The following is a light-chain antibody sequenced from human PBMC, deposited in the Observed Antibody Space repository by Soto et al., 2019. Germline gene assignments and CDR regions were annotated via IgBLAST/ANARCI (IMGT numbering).Light chain of an antibody. Sequence: EVVLTQSPGTLSLSPGDRATLSCGASQSVTSKLAWYQQKPGQAPGLLISGASNRATGIPDRFSGSGSGTDFTLTISRLEPDDFALYFCQQYGGSPITFGLGTRLEI. CDR3: QQYGGSPIT. J-gene: IGKJ5*01. V-gene: IGKV3-20*01. CDR1: QSVTSK. CDR2: GAS.